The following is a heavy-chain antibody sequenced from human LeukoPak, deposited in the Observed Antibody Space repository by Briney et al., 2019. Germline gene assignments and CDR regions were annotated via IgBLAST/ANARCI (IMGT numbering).Heavy chain of an antibody. V-gene: IGHV3-53*01. CDR1: GFTVSDYY. CDR2: IYRGGFT. Sequence: PGGSLRLSCAASGFTVSDYYMNWVRQAPGKGLEWVSVIYRGGFTYYADSVKGRFTISRDNAKNSLYLQMNSLRAEDTAVYYCAHQGVAAAGWGQGTLVTVSS. CDR3: AHQGVAAAG. J-gene: IGHJ4*02. D-gene: IGHD6-13*01.